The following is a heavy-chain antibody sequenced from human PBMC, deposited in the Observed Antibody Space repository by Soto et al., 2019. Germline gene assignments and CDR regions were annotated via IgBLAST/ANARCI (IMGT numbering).Heavy chain of an antibody. V-gene: IGHV1-18*01. Sequence: ASVKLSCKASGYTFTSYAMHWVRQAPGQRLEWMGWISAYNGNTNYAQKLQGRVTMTTDTSTSTAYMELRSLRSDDTAVYYCARVYSSGWYDYWGQGTLVTSPQ. CDR2: ISAYNGNT. D-gene: IGHD6-19*01. CDR1: GYTFTSYA. J-gene: IGHJ4*02. CDR3: ARVYSSGWYDY.